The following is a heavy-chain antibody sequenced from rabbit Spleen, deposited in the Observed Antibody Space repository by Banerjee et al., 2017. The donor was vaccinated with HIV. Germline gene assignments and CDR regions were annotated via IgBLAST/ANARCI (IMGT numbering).Heavy chain of an antibody. CDR3: ARDLASVVGWNFYL. J-gene: IGHJ4*01. CDR1: GFSFSTNDY. CDR2: INAYTGKP. V-gene: IGHV1S40*01. D-gene: IGHD3-1*01. Sequence: QSLEESGGDLVKPGASLTLSCTASGFSFSTNDYMCWFRQAPGKGLEWIACINAYTGKPVYASWAKGRFTISRTSSTTVTLQMTSLTAADTATYFCARDLASVVGWNFYLWGPGTLVTVS.